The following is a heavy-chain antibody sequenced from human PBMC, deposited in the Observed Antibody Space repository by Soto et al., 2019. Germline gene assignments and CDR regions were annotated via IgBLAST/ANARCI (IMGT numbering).Heavy chain of an antibody. Sequence: EVQLLESGGGLVQPGGSLRLSCAASGFTFSTYAMTWVRQAPGKGLEWVSGIVGNGGATYYADSVKGRFSIYRDNSKNTLYLQMNSLRPEDTAVYYCATDYYYDSGSHWGQGTLVIVSA. V-gene: IGHV3-23*01. CDR2: IVGNGGAT. J-gene: IGHJ4*02. D-gene: IGHD3-10*01. CDR3: ATDYYYDSGSH. CDR1: GFTFSTYA.